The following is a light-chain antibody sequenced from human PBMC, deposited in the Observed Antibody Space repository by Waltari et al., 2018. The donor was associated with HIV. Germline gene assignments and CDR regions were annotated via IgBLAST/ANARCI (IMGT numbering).Light chain of an antibody. Sequence: DIQMTQSPSSLSASVGDRVTITCRASQSITNFLNWYQQKPGKAPNLLIYTASSLQSGVPSRFSGSGSGTDFTLTISSLQYEDFATYYCQQIYRTPFTFGPGTKLEIK. CDR1: QSITNF. CDR2: TAS. J-gene: IGKJ2*01. V-gene: IGKV1-39*01. CDR3: QQIYRTPFT.